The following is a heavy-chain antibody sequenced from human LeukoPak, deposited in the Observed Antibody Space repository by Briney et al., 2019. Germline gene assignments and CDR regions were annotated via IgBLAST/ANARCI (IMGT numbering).Heavy chain of an antibody. D-gene: IGHD2-21*02. V-gene: IGHV4-39*01. CDR3: ARRSPLVVVTAAHYYDY. CDR2: VFYNGNT. J-gene: IGHJ4*02. Sequence: PSETLSLTCTVSGDSITNSNYFWGWIRQPPGQGLEWIGEVFYNGNTHYNPSLKSRVTISTDTSKNQFSLTLTAATASDTAIYYCARRSPLVVVTAAHYYDYWGQGTLVTVSS. CDR1: GDSITNSNYF.